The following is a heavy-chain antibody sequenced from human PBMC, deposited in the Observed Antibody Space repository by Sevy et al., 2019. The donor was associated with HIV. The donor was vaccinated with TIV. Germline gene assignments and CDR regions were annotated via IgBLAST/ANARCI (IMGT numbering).Heavy chain of an antibody. CDR2: IYYTRCT. Sequence: SETLSLTCTVSGDSISGYYWSWIRQPPGKGLEWIGYIYYTRCTNYNPSLKSRVTISKDTSKNQFSLKLSSVTAADTAVYYCARGSPQHYYGMDVWGQGTTVTVSS. V-gene: IGHV4-59*01. D-gene: IGHD6-13*01. J-gene: IGHJ6*02. CDR1: GDSISGYY. CDR3: ARGSPQHYYGMDV.